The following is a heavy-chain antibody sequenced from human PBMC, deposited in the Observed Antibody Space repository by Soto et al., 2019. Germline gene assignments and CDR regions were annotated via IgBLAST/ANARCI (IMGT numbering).Heavy chain of an antibody. CDR1: GYSIRSGSC. V-gene: IGHV4-38-2*02. CDR2: IYHGGTT. J-gene: IGHJ4*01. CDR3: ARVHVLAAAATPFPD. Sequence: TYSVSGYSIRSGSCWAWIRQPPGTGPEWIASIYHGGTTFYNPSLKSRITISVDTSNNTFSLTLTPVTAADTAVYYCARVHVLAAAATPFPDWGHGTIVTGS. D-gene: IGHD2-15*01.